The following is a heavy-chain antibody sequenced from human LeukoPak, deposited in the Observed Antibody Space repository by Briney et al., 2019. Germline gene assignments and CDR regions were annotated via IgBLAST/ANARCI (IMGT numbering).Heavy chain of an antibody. CDR3: ARDRGGRWLQVYYFDY. D-gene: IGHD5-24*01. J-gene: IGHJ4*02. Sequence: GRSLRLSCAASGFTFSGYTMHWVRQAPGKGLEWVAVIWYDGSNKYYADSVKGRFTISRDNSKNTLYLRVNSLRAEDTAMYYCARDRGGRWLQVYYFDYWGQGTLVTVSS. V-gene: IGHV3-33*01. CDR2: IWYDGSNK. CDR1: GFTFSGYT.